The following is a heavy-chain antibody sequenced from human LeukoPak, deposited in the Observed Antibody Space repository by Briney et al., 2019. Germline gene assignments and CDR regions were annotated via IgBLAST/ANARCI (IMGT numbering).Heavy chain of an antibody. D-gene: IGHD5-12*01. CDR3: ARGNSDYDYAFDI. CDR1: GGSISSYH. V-gene: IGHV4-59*01. CDR2: IYSSGST. Sequence: SKTLSLTCTVSGGSISSYHWSWIQQPPGKRLQWIGFIYSSGSTYFNPSLKSRVTISVDTSKNQFSLRLSSVTSADTAVYYCARGNSDYDYAFDIWGRGTMVTVSP. J-gene: IGHJ3*02.